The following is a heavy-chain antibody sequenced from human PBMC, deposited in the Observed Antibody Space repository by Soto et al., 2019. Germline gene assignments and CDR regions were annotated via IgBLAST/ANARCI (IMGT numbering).Heavy chain of an antibody. CDR3: ARKVLGSTSRPDWWYFDL. CDR1: GFTFINYA. V-gene: IGHV3-23*01. CDR2: ISGGGDRT. Sequence: EVQLLESGGGLVQPGGSLRLSCVGSGFTFINYAMNWVRQTPGKGLEWVSGISGGGDRTFDADSVKGRFTISRDNSKNKVNLQMNSLRADDTDVYYCARKVLGSTSRPDWWYFDLCGRGTLVIVSS. D-gene: IGHD2-2*01. J-gene: IGHJ2*01.